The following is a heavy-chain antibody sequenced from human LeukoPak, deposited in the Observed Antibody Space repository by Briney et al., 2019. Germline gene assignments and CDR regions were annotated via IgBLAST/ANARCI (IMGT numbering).Heavy chain of an antibody. CDR2: ISTSGRSI. CDR1: GFTFSSYS. CDR3: ARDEGEQLVGFDY. D-gene: IGHD6-6*01. V-gene: IGHV3-48*04. Sequence: PGGSLRLSCTASGFTFSSYSLNWVRQAPGKGLEWVSYISTSGRSIYYTDSVKGRFTISRDNAKNSLYLQMNSLRAEDTAVYYCARDEGEQLVGFDYWGQGTLVTVSS. J-gene: IGHJ4*02.